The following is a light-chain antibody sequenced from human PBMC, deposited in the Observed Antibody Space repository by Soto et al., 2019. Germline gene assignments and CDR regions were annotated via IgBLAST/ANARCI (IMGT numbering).Light chain of an antibody. CDR3: QQLNSYIT. V-gene: IGKV1-9*01. J-gene: IGKJ5*01. CDR2: AAS. CDR1: QVISNY. Sequence: DIQLTQSPSFLSASVGDRVTITCRASQVISNYLAWYQQKPGKAPKLLIYAASTLQNGVPSRFSGSGSGTEFTLTIGSLQHEDFATYYCQQLNSYITFGQGTRLEIK.